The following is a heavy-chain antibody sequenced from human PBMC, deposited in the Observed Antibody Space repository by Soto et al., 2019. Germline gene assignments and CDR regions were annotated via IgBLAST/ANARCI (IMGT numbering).Heavy chain of an antibody. CDR3: ARGPKGEVAGTWYYYAMDV. J-gene: IGHJ6*02. CDR2: INHSGST. D-gene: IGHD6-19*01. V-gene: IGHV4-34*01. CDR1: GGSFSGYY. Sequence: PSETLSLTCAVYGGSFSGYYWSWIRQPPGKGLEWIGEINHSGSTNYNPSLKSRVTISVDTSKNQFSLKLNSVTAADTAVYYCARGPKGEVAGTWYYYAMDVWGQGTTGTVSS.